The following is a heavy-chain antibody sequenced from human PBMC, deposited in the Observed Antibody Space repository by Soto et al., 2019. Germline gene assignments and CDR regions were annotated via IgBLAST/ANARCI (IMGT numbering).Heavy chain of an antibody. CDR1: GFTVSSNY. CDR2: IYSGGTT. Sequence: EVQLVESGGGLIQPGGSLRLSCAASGFTVSSNYMSWVRQAPGKGLQWVSVIYSGGTTYYADSVKGRFTISRDNSKNTLYLQMNSLRAEDTAVYYCAAHMTTVTSFAHWGQGTLVTVSS. CDR3: AAHMTTVTSFAH. J-gene: IGHJ4*02. V-gene: IGHV3-53*01. D-gene: IGHD4-17*01.